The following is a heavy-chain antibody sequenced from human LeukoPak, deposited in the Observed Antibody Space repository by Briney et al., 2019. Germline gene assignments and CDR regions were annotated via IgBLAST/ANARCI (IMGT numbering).Heavy chain of an antibody. CDR2: IHYSGST. CDR1: GASISSHY. CDR3: SRAGTGLNIPGAY. V-gene: IGHV4-59*11. Sequence: SETLSLTCSVSGASISSHYWSWIRQPPGKGLEWIGYIHYSGSTNCNPSLKSRVTITLDTSKNQFSLKLTSVTAADTAVYYCSRAGTGLNIPGAYWGQGTLVTVSS. D-gene: IGHD1-14*01. J-gene: IGHJ4*02.